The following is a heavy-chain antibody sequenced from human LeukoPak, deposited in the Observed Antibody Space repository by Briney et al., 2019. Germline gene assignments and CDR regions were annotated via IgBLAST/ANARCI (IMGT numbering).Heavy chain of an antibody. Sequence: PGGSLRHSCVASGLTFSTFWVSWVREAPGKGLEGVANIRQDGSEQYYVDSVKGRFTISRDNAKHSLFLQMNSLRAEDTAVYYCARVAVIYYYYMEVWGKGPTVPVSS. D-gene: IGHD2/OR15-2a*01. CDR1: GLTFSTFW. CDR2: IRQDGSEQ. V-gene: IGHV3-7*01. J-gene: IGHJ6*03. CDR3: ARVAVIYYYYMEV.